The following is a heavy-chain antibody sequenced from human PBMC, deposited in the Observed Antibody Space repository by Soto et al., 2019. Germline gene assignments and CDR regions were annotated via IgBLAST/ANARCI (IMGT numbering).Heavy chain of an antibody. CDR1: GFTVSSNY. Sequence: EVQVLESGGGLIQPGGSLRLSCAASGFTVSSNYMKWVRQAPGKGLEWISGVFTDGGTIYADSVKGRFTISRDMSKNMLFLRMTSLRAEDTAVYYCVRDQGVPVTTWGQGTLVTVSS. CDR2: VFTDGGT. D-gene: IGHD6-19*01. J-gene: IGHJ4*02. CDR3: VRDQGVPVTT. V-gene: IGHV3-53*01.